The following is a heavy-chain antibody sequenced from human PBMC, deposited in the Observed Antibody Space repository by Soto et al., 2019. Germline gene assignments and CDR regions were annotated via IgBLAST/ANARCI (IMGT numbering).Heavy chain of an antibody. J-gene: IGHJ5*02. V-gene: IGHV3-23*01. CDR3: VKDGVGGTTPFNWFDP. CDR1: GFTFSSYA. CDR2: ITASGGAT. D-gene: IGHD1-26*01. Sequence: EVQLLESGGGLAQPGGSLRLSCAASGFTFSSYAMSWVRQAPGRGLQCVSTITASGGATYYADSVQGRFTISRDNSKNTLYLQMDSLTAYDTAMYYCVKDGVGGTTPFNWFDPWGQGTLVTVSS.